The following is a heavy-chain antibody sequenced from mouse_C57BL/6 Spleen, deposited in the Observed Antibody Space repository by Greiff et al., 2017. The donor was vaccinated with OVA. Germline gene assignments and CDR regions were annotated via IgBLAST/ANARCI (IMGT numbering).Heavy chain of an antibody. J-gene: IGHJ1*03. D-gene: IGHD1-1*01. Sequence: EVQVVESGGGLVKPGASLKLSCAASGFTFSSYAMSWVRQTPEKRLEWVASISDGGGCIYYPDNVKGRFTISRDNAKNNLYLQMSHLKTEDTAMYYCARDQRITAVGYWYFDDWGTGTTVTVSS. CDR1: GFTFSSYA. CDR3: ARDQRITAVGYWYFDD. V-gene: IGHV5-4*01. CDR2: ISDGGGCI.